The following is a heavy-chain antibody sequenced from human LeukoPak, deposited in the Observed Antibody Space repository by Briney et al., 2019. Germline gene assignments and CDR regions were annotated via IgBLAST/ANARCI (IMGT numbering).Heavy chain of an antibody. CDR1: GFIFSSSA. J-gene: IGHJ4*02. Sequence: GGSLRLSCAASGFIFSSSAMTWVRQAPGKGLEWVSAISGTGGSTVYADSVKGRLTISRDNSKNTLYLQMSGLRDEDTAIYYCTKGGSYAPLDYWGQGTLVTVSS. CDR2: ISGTGGST. D-gene: IGHD1-26*01. V-gene: IGHV3-23*01. CDR3: TKGGSYAPLDY.